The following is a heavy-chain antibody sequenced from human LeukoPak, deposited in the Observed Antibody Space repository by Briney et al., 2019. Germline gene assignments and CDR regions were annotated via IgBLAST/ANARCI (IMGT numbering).Heavy chain of an antibody. V-gene: IGHV1-46*01. J-gene: IGHJ4*02. CDR1: GYTFTSYF. D-gene: IGHD7-27*01. CDR2: VNPSGGST. Sequence: ASVKVSCKASGYTFTSYFMHWVRQAPGQGLERMGLVNPSGGSTNYAQKFQGRVTMTRDMSTSTVLMELDSLRSEDTAVYYCARGPGDLGDYWGQGTLVTVSS. CDR3: ARGPGDLGDY.